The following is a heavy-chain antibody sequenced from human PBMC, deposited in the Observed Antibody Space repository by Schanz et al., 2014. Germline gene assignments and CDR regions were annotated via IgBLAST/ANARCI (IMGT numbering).Heavy chain of an antibody. CDR2: IGGSGGST. CDR3: ARDGGRDGYNLAFDV. V-gene: IGHV3-23*04. Sequence: EVQLVESGGGLVQPGGSLRLSCAASGFVFSNYAMTWVRQAPGKGLEWVSGIGGSGGSTDYADSVKGRFIISRDSSKNTLFLQTTSLRAEDTAVYFCARDGGRDGYNLAFDVWGQGTLVTVSS. J-gene: IGHJ3*01. CDR1: GFVFSNYA. D-gene: IGHD5-12*01.